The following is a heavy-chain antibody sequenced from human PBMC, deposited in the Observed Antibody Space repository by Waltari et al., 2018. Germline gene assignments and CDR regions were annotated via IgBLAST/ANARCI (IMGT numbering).Heavy chain of an antibody. Sequence: QVQLQQWGAGLLKPSETLSLTCAVYGGSFSGYYWSWIRQPPGKGLEWIGEINHSGSTNYNPSLKSRVTISVETSKNQFSLKLSSVTAADTAVYYCARSGGWYKSLGGWGQGTLVTVSS. V-gene: IGHV4-34*01. CDR1: GGSFSGYY. D-gene: IGHD6-19*01. CDR3: ARSGGWYKSLGG. J-gene: IGHJ4*02. CDR2: INHSGST.